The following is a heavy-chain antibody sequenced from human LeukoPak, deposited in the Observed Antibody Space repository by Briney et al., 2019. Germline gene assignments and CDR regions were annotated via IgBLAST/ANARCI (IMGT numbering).Heavy chain of an antibody. J-gene: IGHJ4*02. CDR3: ARDYYDILTGYYTFDY. CDR1: GYTFTGYY. D-gene: IGHD3-9*01. Sequence: ASVKVSCRASGYTFTGYYMHWVRQAPGQGLEWMGWINPNSGGTNYAQKFQGRVTMTRDTSISTAYMELGRLRSDDTAVYYCARDYYDILTGYYTFDYWGQGTLVPVSS. V-gene: IGHV1-2*02. CDR2: INPNSGGT.